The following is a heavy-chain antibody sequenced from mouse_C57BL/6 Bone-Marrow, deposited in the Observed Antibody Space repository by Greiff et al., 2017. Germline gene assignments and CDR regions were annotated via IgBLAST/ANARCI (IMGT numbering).Heavy chain of an antibody. Sequence: VQLKQSGAELVRPGASVKLSCTASGFNIKDYYMHWVKQRPEQGLEWIGRIDPEDGDTDYAPKFQGKATMTADTSSNTAYLQLSSLTSEDTAVYYCTLPQFITRDYWGQGTTLTVSS. D-gene: IGHD1-1*01. V-gene: IGHV14-1*01. CDR3: TLPQFITRDY. CDR2: IDPEDGDT. J-gene: IGHJ2*01. CDR1: GFNIKDYY.